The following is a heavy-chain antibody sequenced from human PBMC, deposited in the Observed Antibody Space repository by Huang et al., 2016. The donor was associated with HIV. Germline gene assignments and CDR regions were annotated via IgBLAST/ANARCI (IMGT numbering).Heavy chain of an antibody. D-gene: IGHD4-4*01. J-gene: IGHJ4*02. Sequence: VQLVESGGGVVQPGRSLRLSCVASGFSFSNYAVHWVRQAPGKGRVWGGVISKDGTRKYYADSGKGRFTVSRDNSKNTAYVQMNNPRGGDTAVYYCARAPEFGNYEFDQWGLGTLVTVSS. CDR1: GFSFSNYA. V-gene: IGHV3-30*04. CDR3: ARAPEFGNYEFDQ. CDR2: ISKDGTRK.